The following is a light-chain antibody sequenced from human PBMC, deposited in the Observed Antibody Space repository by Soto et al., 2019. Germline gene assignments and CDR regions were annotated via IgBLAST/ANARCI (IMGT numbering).Light chain of an antibody. CDR1: QTVSSN. CDR2: GAS. CDR3: QQYSNWPFS. V-gene: IGKV3-15*01. J-gene: IGKJ5*01. Sequence: EIVMTQSPATLSVSPGERATLSCRASQTVSSNLAWYQQKRGQAPRLLIYGASTRALGVPARFSGTGSETDFTLTISGLQSEDSAVYFCQQYSNWPFSFGQGTRLEIK.